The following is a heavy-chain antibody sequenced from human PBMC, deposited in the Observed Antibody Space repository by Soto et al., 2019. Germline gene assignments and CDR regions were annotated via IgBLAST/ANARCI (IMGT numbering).Heavy chain of an antibody. CDR1: GYSFTSYW. Sequence: PGESLKISCKGSGYSFTSYWIGWVRQMPGKGLEWMGIIYPGDSDTRYSPSFQGQVTISADKSISTAYLQWSSLKASDTAMYYCARQGPTDFWSGYYNNWFDPWGQGTLVTVSS. D-gene: IGHD3-3*01. CDR3: ARQGPTDFWSGYYNNWFDP. CDR2: IYPGDSDT. V-gene: IGHV5-51*01. J-gene: IGHJ5*02.